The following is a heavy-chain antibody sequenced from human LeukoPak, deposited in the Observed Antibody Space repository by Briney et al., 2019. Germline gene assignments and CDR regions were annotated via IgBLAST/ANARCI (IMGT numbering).Heavy chain of an antibody. CDR3: ARGQGKSDY. J-gene: IGHJ4*02. V-gene: IGHV4-34*01. CDR2: INHSGST. Sequence: SETLSLTCAVYGGSLSGYYWSWIRQPPGKGLEWIGEINHSGSTNYNPSLKSRVTISVDTSKNQFSLKLSSVTAADTAVYYCARGQGKSDYWGQGTLVTVSS. CDR1: GGSLSGYY. D-gene: IGHD3-10*01.